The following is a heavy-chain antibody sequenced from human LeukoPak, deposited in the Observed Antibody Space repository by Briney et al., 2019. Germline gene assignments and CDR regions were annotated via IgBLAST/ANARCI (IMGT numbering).Heavy chain of an antibody. Sequence: PSETLSLTCTVSGGSISSYYWSWIRQPPGKGLEWIGYIYYSGSTNYNPSLKSRVTISVDTSKNQFSLKLSSVTAADTAVYYCARPAARYYYMDVWGKGTTVTVSS. J-gene: IGHJ6*03. V-gene: IGHV4-59*12. CDR1: GGSISSYY. CDR2: IYYSGST. D-gene: IGHD6-25*01. CDR3: ARPAARYYYMDV.